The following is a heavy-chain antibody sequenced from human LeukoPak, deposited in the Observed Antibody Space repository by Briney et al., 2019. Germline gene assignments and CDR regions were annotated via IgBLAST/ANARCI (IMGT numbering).Heavy chain of an antibody. V-gene: IGHV1-69*01. CDR2: IIPIFGTA. CDR3: ARDRRGRYCSSISCYLGCFDP. CDR1: RGTFSSYA. D-gene: IGHD2-2*01. Sequence: SVKVSCKASRGTFSSYAISWVRQAPGQGLEWMGGIIPIFGTANYAQKFQGRVKITADESTSTAYMELSSLRSDDTAVYYCARDRRGRYCSSISCYLGCFDPWGQGTLVTVSS. J-gene: IGHJ5*02.